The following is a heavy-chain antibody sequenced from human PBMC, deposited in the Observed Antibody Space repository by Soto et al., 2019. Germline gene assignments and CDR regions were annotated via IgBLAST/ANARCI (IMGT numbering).Heavy chain of an antibody. CDR3: GRCTSTSCHLGSDY. Sequence: WGALILSWAVSVFPLERYCMNWVRQAPGKGLEWVSRISNSGANTIYADSVKGRFTISRDSSKNTLYLQMNSLRAADTAVYYCGRCTSTSCHLGSDYWGQGTLVTVSS. D-gene: IGHD2-2*01. V-gene: IGHV3-23*01. CDR1: VFPLERYC. J-gene: IGHJ4*02. CDR2: ISNSGANT.